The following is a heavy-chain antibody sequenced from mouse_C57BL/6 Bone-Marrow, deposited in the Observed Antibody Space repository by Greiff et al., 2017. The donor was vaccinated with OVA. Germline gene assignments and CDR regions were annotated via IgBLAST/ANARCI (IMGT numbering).Heavy chain of an antibody. CDR1: GYTFTSYG. CDR3: ARWYDYFYYAMDY. V-gene: IGHV1-81*01. D-gene: IGHD2-4*01. CDR2: IYPRSGNT. J-gene: IGHJ4*01. Sequence: VQLQQSGAELARPGASVKLSCKASGYTFTSYGISWVKQRTGQGLEWIGEIYPRSGNTYYNEKFKGKATLTADKSSSTACMELRSLTSEDSAVYFCARWYDYFYYAMDYWGQGTSVTVSS.